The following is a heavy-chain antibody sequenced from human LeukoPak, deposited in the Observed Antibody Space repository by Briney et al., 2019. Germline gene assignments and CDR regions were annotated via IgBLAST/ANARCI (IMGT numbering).Heavy chain of an antibody. D-gene: IGHD1-7*01. CDR2: INTYNGNT. CDR3: ARVYTRAYQTSAQLHYSFDF. CDR1: GYTFTSFH. Sequence: GASVKVSCKTSGYTFTSFHITWVRQAPGQGLELMGWINTYNGNTNYAQNLQDRVTMTTNTSTRTAYMELRSLRSDDTAVYYCARVYTRAYQTSAQLHYSFDFWGQGTLVTVSS. V-gene: IGHV1-18*01. J-gene: IGHJ4*02.